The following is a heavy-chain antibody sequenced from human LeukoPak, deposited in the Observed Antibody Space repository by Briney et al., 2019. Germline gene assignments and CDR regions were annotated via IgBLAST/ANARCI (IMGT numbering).Heavy chain of an antibody. V-gene: IGHV3-23*01. CDR3: ARELVVVTATPEYFQH. Sequence: GSLRLSCAASGFTFSSYAMSWVRQAPGKGLEWVSAISGSGGSTYYADSVKGRFTISRDNSKNTLYLQMNSLRAEDTAVYYCARELVVVTATPEYFQHWGQGTLVPVSS. J-gene: IGHJ1*01. D-gene: IGHD2-21*02. CDR1: GFTFSSYA. CDR2: ISGSGGST.